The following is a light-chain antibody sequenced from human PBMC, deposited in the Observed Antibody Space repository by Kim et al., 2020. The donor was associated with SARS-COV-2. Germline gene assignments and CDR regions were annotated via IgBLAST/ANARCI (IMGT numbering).Light chain of an antibody. CDR1: SSDVGSYNL. V-gene: IGLV2-23*02. Sequence: GQSITISCTGTSSDVGSYNLVSWYQQHPGKAPKLMIYAVSERPSGVSDRFSGSKSDYTASLTISGLQAEDEANYYCCSYAGSNTYVFGPGTKVTVL. CDR3: CSYAGSNTYV. CDR2: AVS. J-gene: IGLJ1*01.